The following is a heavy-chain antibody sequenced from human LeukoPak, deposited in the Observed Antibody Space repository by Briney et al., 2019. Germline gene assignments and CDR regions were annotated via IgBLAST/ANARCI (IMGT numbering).Heavy chain of an antibody. J-gene: IGHJ4*02. Sequence: GGSLRLSCAASGFTFSSYWMHWVRQAPGKGLVWVSRINSDGSSTSYADSVKGRFTISRDNAKNTLYVQMNSLRAEDTAVYYCARVPGIAVAGQFDYWGRGTPGTVSS. V-gene: IGHV3-74*01. CDR3: ARVPGIAVAGQFDY. CDR2: INSDGSST. CDR1: GFTFSSYW. D-gene: IGHD6-19*01.